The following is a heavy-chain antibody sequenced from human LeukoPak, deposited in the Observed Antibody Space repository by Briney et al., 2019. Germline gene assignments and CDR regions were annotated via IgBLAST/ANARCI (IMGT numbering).Heavy chain of an antibody. CDR3: ARGSTMVRGVRSDLGFDP. CDR2: INSDGSST. J-gene: IGHJ5*02. Sequence: GGSLRLSCAASGFTFSSYWMHWVRQAPGKGLVWVSRINSDGSSTSYADSVKGRFTISRDNAKNTLYLQMNSLRAEDTAVYYCARGSTMVRGVRSDLGFDPWGQGTLVTVSS. CDR1: GFTFSSYW. D-gene: IGHD3-10*01. V-gene: IGHV3-74*01.